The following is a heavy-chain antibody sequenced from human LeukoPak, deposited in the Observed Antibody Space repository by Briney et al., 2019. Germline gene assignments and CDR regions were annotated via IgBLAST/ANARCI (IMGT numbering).Heavy chain of an antibody. Sequence: GESLKISCKGSGYTFSSYWIGWVRQMPGKGLEWMGIIYPGDSDTRYSPSLQGQVTISVDASIGTAYLQWSSLKASDTAIYYCARQNDFRLDYWGQGTLVTVSS. J-gene: IGHJ4*02. CDR1: GYTFSSYW. CDR3: ARQNDFRLDY. V-gene: IGHV5-51*01. D-gene: IGHD3-3*01. CDR2: IYPGDSDT.